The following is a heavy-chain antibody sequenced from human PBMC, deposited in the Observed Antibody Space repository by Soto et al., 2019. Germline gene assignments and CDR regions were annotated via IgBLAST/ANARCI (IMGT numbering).Heavy chain of an antibody. Sequence: EVQLVESGGGLVQPGGSLRVSCEASGFTFSLYWMTWVRQAPGKGLEWVANIKEDGSKKYYVGSVRGRFTISRDNAKNSLYLQLNSQRAEDTAVYYCAKGLAGVMVAVDFWGQGTLVTVSS. CDR2: IKEDGSKK. CDR1: GFTFSLYW. CDR3: AKGLAGVMVAVDF. J-gene: IGHJ4*02. D-gene: IGHD3-10*01. V-gene: IGHV3-7*03.